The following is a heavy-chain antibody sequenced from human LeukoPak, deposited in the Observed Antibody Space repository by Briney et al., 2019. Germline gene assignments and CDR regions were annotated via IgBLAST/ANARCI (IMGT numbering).Heavy chain of an antibody. D-gene: IGHD3-10*01. J-gene: IGHJ4*02. V-gene: IGHV3-74*01. CDR3: AKASSNYGSGSYSDY. Sequence: GGSLRLSCAASGFSFSVYWMHWVRHAPGKGPVWVSRIKTDGSITDYADSVKGRFTISRDNSKNTLYLQMNSLRAEDTAVYYCAKASSNYGSGSYSDYWGQGTLVTVSS. CDR1: GFSFSVYW. CDR2: IKTDGSIT.